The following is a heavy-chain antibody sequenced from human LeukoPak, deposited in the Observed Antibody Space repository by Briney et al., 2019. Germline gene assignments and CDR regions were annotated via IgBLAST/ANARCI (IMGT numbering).Heavy chain of an antibody. V-gene: IGHV4-39*07. J-gene: IGHJ6*02. CDR3: AREDVAGGSGSNYYYYGADV. CDR1: GGSISSSSYY. Sequence: SETLSLTCTVSGGSISSSSYYWGWIRQPPGKGLEWIGSIYYSGSTYYNPSLKSRVAISVDTSNNQFSLRLSSVTAADTAVYYCAREDVAGGSGSNYYYYGADVWGQGTTVTVSS. CDR2: IYYSGST. D-gene: IGHD3-10*01.